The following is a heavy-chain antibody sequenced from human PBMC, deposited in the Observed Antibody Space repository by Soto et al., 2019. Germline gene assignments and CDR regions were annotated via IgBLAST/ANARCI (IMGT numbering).Heavy chain of an antibody. CDR2: ISGSGGST. J-gene: IGHJ4*02. D-gene: IGHD3-3*01. Sequence: GVSLRLSCAASGFTFSSYAMSWVRQAPGKGLEWVSAISGSGGSTYYADSVKGRFTISRDNSKNTLYLQMNSLRAEDTAVYYCAKDREFTYYDLWSGYYPSDYWGQGTVVTVSA. CDR3: AKDREFTYYDLWSGYYPSDY. V-gene: IGHV3-23*01. CDR1: GFTFSSYA.